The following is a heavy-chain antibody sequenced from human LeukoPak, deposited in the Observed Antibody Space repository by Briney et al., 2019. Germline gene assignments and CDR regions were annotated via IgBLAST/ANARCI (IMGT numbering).Heavy chain of an antibody. D-gene: IGHD2-2*01. Sequence: PGGSLRLSCAASGFTFSDYYMSWIRQAPGKGLEWVSYISSSGSTIYYADSVKGRFTISRDNAKNSLYLQMNSLRAEDTAVYYCAKKYCSSTSCYFLADGRDAFDIWGQGTMVTVSS. CDR1: GFTFSDYY. CDR2: ISSSGSTI. V-gene: IGHV3-11*01. J-gene: IGHJ3*02. CDR3: AKKYCSSTSCYFLADGRDAFDI.